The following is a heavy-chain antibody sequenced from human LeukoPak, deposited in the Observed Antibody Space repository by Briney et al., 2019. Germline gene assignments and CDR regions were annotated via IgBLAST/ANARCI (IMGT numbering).Heavy chain of an antibody. V-gene: IGHV5-51*01. CDR2: IYPGDSDT. CDR1: GYSSTSYW. D-gene: IGHD3-10*01. J-gene: IGHJ4*02. Sequence: PGESLKISCKGSGYSSTSYWIGWVRQMLGKGLEWMGIIYPGDSDTRYSPSFQGQVTISADKSISTAYLQWSSLKASDTAMYYCARSRIWFGEPLLDYWGQGTLVTVSS. CDR3: ARSRIWFGEPLLDY.